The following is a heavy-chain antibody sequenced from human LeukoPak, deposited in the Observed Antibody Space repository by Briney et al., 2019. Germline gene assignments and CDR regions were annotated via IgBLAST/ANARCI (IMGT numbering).Heavy chain of an antibody. CDR3: ARDWEDYFDY. Sequence: GGSLRLSCAASGFTLSSYSMNWVRQAPGKGLEWVSSISSSSSYIYYADSVKGRFTISRDNAKNSLYLQMNSLRAEDTAVYYCARDWEDYFDYWGQGTLVTVSS. V-gene: IGHV3-21*01. CDR2: ISSSSSYI. J-gene: IGHJ4*02. CDR1: GFTLSSYS. D-gene: IGHD1-26*01.